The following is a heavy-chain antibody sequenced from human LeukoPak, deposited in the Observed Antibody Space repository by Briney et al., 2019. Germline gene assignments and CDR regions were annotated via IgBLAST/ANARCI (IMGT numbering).Heavy chain of an antibody. V-gene: IGHV3-23*01. CDR1: GFTFSSYA. CDR2: ISGSGGST. D-gene: IGHD3-3*01. J-gene: IGHJ4*02. Sequence: GGSLRLSCAASGFTFSSYAMSWVRQAPGKGLEWVSAISGSGGSTYYADSVKGRFTIPRDNSKNTLYLQMNSLRAEDTAVYYCAKSGFRFLETGYSWGQGTLVTVSS. CDR3: AKSGFRFLETGYS.